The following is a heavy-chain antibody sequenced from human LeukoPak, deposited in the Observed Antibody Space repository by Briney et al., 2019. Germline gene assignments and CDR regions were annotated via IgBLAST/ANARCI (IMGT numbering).Heavy chain of an antibody. D-gene: IGHD2-15*01. Sequence: SETLSLTCTVSGGSISSSSYYWGWIRQPPGKGLEWIGSIYYSGSTYYNPSLKSRVTISVDTSKNQFSLKLSSVTAADTAVYYCGRRWYYYFDYWGQGTLVTVSS. CDR1: GGSISSSSYY. J-gene: IGHJ4*02. CDR2: IYYSGST. V-gene: IGHV4-39*01. CDR3: GRRWYYYFDY.